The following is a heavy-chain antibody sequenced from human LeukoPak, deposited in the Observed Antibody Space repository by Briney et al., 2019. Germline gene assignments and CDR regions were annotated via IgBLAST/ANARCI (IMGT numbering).Heavy chain of an antibody. CDR1: GGSMNDYY. D-gene: IGHD5-18*01. CDR2: FFYSGST. J-gene: IGHJ4*02. CDR3: ATSGRGYSYGTIDF. Sequence: PSETLSLTCTVSGGSMNDYYWSWIRQPPGKGLEWIEYFFYSGSTNYHPSLKSRVTISVDSSKTQFSLNLSSVTAADTAVYFCATSGRGYSYGTIDFWGQGTLVTVSS. V-gene: IGHV4-59*01.